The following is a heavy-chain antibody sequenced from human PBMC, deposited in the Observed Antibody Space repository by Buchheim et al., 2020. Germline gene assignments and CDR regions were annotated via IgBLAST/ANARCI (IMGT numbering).Heavy chain of an antibody. CDR2: IYYSGST. D-gene: IGHD3-22*01. V-gene: IGHV4-30-4*01. J-gene: IGHJ4*02. CDR3: ARDPTPDYYYDSSGYYPHSSPGY. Sequence: QVQLQESGPGLVKPSQTLSLTCTVSGGSISSGDYYWSWIRQPPGKGLEWIGYIYYSGSTYYNPSLKSRVTISVDTSKNQFSLKLSSVTAADTAVYYCARDPTPDYYYDSSGYYPHSSPGYWGQGTL. CDR1: GGSISSGDYY.